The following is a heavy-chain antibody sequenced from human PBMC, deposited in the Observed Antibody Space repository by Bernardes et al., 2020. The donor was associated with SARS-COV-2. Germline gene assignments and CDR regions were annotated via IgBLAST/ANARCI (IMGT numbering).Heavy chain of an antibody. CDR1: GFTFRNYW. Sequence: GGSLRLSCEVSGFTFRNYWMSWVRQAPGKGLEWVANINQDGSVKTYVDSVKGRFTIFRDNAENSLSLQMNSLRAEDTAVYYCARDKTISSPATDFDYWGQGTLVTVSS. V-gene: IGHV3-7*03. CDR3: ARDKTISSPATDFDY. J-gene: IGHJ4*02. CDR2: INQDGSVK. D-gene: IGHD6-13*01.